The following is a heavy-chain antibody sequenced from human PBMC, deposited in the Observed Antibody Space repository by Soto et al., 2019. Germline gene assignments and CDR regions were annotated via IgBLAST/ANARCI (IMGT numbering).Heavy chain of an antibody. CDR1: GGSIIGGRYY. D-gene: IGHD2-8*01. V-gene: IGHV4-31*03. J-gene: IGHJ4*02. CDR3: ARKPSNGILTRYYYFDY. Sequence: ALSLTCTVSGGSIIGGRYYWSWIRQHPGKGLEWIGYIYYNGKTYYNPSLKSRVTISVDTSNNQFSVRLRSVTAADTAVYYCARKPSNGILTRYYYFDYWGQGTPVTVSS. CDR2: IYYNGKT.